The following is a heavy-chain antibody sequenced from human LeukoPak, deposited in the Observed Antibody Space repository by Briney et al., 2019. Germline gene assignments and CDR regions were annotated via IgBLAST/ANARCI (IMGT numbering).Heavy chain of an antibody. CDR2: IRSKAYGGTT. CDR1: GFTFGDYA. D-gene: IGHD3-9*01. J-gene: IGHJ5*02. V-gene: IGHV3-49*04. Sequence: GGSLRLSCTASGFTFGDYAMSWVRQAPGKGLEWVGFIRSKAYGGTTEYAASVKGRFTISRDDSKSIAYLQMNSLKTEDTAVYYCTRNSGYDILTGWGGTWFDPWGQGTLVTVSS. CDR3: TRNSGYDILTGWGGTWFDP.